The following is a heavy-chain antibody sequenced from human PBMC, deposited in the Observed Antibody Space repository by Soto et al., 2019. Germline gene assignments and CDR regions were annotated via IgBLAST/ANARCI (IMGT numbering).Heavy chain of an antibody. V-gene: IGHV3-33*01. CDR3: ARGIGSSWHTAFGY. J-gene: IGHJ4*02. CDR1: GFTFSSYG. Sequence: GGSLRLSCAASGFTFSSYGMHWVRQAPGKGLEWVAVIWYDGSNEYYADSVKGRFTISRDNSKNTLYLQMNSLRAEDTAIYYCARGIGSSWHTAFGYWGQGTLVTVSS. D-gene: IGHD6-13*01. CDR2: IWYDGSNE.